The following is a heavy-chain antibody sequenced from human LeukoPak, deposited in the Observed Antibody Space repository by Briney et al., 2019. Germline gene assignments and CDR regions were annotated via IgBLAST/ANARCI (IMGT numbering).Heavy chain of an antibody. CDR3: AMSVRLRHPLDY. CDR1: GGSISSSSYY. Sequence: PSGTLSLTCTVSGGSISSSSYYWGWIRQPPGKGLEWIGSIYYSGSTYYNPSLKSRVTISVDTSKNQFSLKLSSVTAADTAVYYCAMSVRLRHPLDYWGQGTLVTVSS. V-gene: IGHV4-39*01. J-gene: IGHJ4*02. D-gene: IGHD6-25*01. CDR2: IYYSGST.